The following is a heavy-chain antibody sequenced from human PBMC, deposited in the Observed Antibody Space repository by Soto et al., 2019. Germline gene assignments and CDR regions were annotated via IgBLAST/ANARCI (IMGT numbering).Heavy chain of an antibody. Sequence: SETLSLTCAVSGGSISSGGYSWSWIRQPPGKGLEWIGYIYHSGSTYYNPSLKSRVTISVDRSKNQFSLKLSSVTAADTAVYYCASCNAIKVGDGYYTERLRGMDVWGQGTTVTVSS. D-gene: IGHD3-3*01. CDR2: IYHSGST. CDR3: ASCNAIKVGDGYYTERLRGMDV. CDR1: GGSISSGGYS. V-gene: IGHV4-30-2*01. J-gene: IGHJ6*02.